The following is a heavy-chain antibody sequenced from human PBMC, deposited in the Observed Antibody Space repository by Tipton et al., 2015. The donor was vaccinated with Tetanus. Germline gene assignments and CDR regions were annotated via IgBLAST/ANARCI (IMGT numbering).Heavy chain of an antibody. CDR1: GGSISSYY. D-gene: IGHD6-13*01. CDR2: VFYSGST. V-gene: IGHV4-59*01. Sequence: TLSLTCTLSGGSISSYYWSWVRQPPGKGLEWLGYVFYSGSTNYNPSLKSRVTISVDTSKNQFSLKLSSVTAADTAVYYCARAGGGSWGNFDYWGQGTLVTVSS. J-gene: IGHJ4*02. CDR3: ARAGGGSWGNFDY.